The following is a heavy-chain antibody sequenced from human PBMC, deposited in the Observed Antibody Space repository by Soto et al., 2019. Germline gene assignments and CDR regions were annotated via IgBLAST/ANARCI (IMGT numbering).Heavy chain of an antibody. Sequence: GGSLRLSCAASGFTFSSYEMNWVRQAPGKGLEWVSSVSSSGSTIYYADSVKGRFTISRDNAKNSLYLQMNSLRAEDTAVYDCARVDYAVTQHYYYYYGMDVWGQGTTVTVSS. D-gene: IGHD3-16*01. CDR2: VSSSGSTI. V-gene: IGHV3-48*03. CDR1: GFTFSSYE. J-gene: IGHJ6*02. CDR3: ARVDYAVTQHYYYYYGMDV.